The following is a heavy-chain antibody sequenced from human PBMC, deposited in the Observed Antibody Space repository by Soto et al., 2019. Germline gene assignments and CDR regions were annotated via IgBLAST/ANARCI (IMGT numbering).Heavy chain of an antibody. D-gene: IGHD3-16*02. Sequence: PSETLSLTCAVYGGSFSGYYWSWICQPPGKGLEWIGEINHSGSTNSNPSLKSRVTISVDTSKNQFSLNLSSVTAADTAVYSCARGGRMITFGGVIFWGQGSLVTVSS. CDR1: GGSFSGYY. CDR3: ARGGRMITFGGVIF. J-gene: IGHJ4*02. CDR2: INHSGST. V-gene: IGHV4-34*01.